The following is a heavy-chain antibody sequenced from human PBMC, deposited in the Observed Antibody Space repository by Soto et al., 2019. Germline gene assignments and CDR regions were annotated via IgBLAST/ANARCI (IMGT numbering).Heavy chain of an antibody. CDR2: VNPNSGGT. J-gene: IGHJ4*01. V-gene: IGHV1-2*02. D-gene: IGHD6-6*01. CDR1: GYTFTAYY. CDR3: ARSIAARRTVDY. Sequence: SVKVSCKASGYTFTAYYMHWVRQAPGQGLEWMGWVNPNSGGTNYAQKFQGRVTMTRDTSITTAYMELSRLRSDDTAVYYCARSIAARRTVDYWGQGTLVTVSS.